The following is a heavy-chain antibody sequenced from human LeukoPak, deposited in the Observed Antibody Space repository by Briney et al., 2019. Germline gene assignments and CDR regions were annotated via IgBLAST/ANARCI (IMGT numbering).Heavy chain of an antibody. J-gene: IGHJ3*02. D-gene: IGHD4-17*01. Sequence: PSETLSLTCTVSGGSISSGGYSWSWIRQHPGKGLEWIGYIYYSGSTYYNPSLKSQVTISVDTSKNQFSLKLSSVTAADTAVYYCARTTVTTYAAFDIWGQGTMVTVSS. CDR2: IYYSGST. CDR3: ARTTVTTYAAFDI. CDR1: GGSISSGGYS. V-gene: IGHV4-31*01.